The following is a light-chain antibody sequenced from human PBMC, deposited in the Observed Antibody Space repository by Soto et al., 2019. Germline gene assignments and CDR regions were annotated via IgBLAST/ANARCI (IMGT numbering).Light chain of an antibody. CDR3: QQRSNWQT. V-gene: IGKV3-11*01. CDR1: QSVSSY. CDR2: DAS. Sequence: EIVLTQSPATLSLSPGERATLSCRASQSVSSYLAWYQQKPGQAPRLLIYDASNRATGIPARFSGSGSGTDFTLTISSLEPEGFAVYYCQQRSNWQTFGQGTKVDIK. J-gene: IGKJ1*01.